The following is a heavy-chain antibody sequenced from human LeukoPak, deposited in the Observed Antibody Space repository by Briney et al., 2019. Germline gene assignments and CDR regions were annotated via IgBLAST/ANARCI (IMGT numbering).Heavy chain of an antibody. J-gene: IGHJ6*03. V-gene: IGHV1-69*05. Sequence: SVKVSCKASGGTFSSYAISWVRQAPGQGLEWMGGIIPIFGTANYAQKFQGRVTITTDESTSTAYMELSSLRSEDTAVYYCARVGGLYCSSTSCSDLHYYYYMDVWGKGTTVTVSS. CDR1: GGTFSSYA. D-gene: IGHD2-2*01. CDR2: IIPIFGTA. CDR3: ARVGGLYCSSTSCSDLHYYYYMDV.